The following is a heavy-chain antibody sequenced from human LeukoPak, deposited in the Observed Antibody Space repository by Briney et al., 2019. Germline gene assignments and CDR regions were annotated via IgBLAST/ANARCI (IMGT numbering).Heavy chain of an antibody. V-gene: IGHV3-11*01. CDR2: ISSSGSTI. Sequence: GGSLRLSCAASGFTFSDYYMSWIRQAPGKGLEWVSYISSSGSTIYYADSVKGRFTISRDNAKNSLYLQMNSLRAEDTAVYYCARDRLDDYVWGSYRRAADAFDIWGQGTMVTVSS. CDR1: GFTFSDYY. D-gene: IGHD3-16*02. CDR3: ARDRLDDYVWGSYRRAADAFDI. J-gene: IGHJ3*02.